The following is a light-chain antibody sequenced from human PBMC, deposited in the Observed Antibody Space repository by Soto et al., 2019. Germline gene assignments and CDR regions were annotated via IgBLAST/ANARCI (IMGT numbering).Light chain of an antibody. Sequence: QPVLTRSPSASASLGASVKLTCTLSSGQSSYAIAWHQQQPEKGPRYLMKLNSDGSHSKGDGIPDRFSGSSSGAERYLTISSLQSEDEADYYCQTWGTGIHVFGTGTKVTVL. J-gene: IGLJ1*01. CDR2: LNSDGSH. CDR1: SGQSSYA. V-gene: IGLV4-69*01. CDR3: QTWGTGIHV.